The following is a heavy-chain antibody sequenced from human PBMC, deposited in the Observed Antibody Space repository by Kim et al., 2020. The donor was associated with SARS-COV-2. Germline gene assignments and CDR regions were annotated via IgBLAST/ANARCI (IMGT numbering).Heavy chain of an antibody. CDR3: ATIVGGTPDLDH. V-gene: IGHV3-72*01. CDR2: SRDRMKSYSR. CDR1: GFTFSDYY. D-gene: IGHD1-26*01. J-gene: IGHJ4*02. Sequence: GGSLRLSCVASGFTFSDYYMDWVRQAPRKGLEWVGRSRDRMKSYSREYAASVRGRFTVSRDVSRNLLFLQMDNLLSEDTGVYFFATIVGGTPDLDHWGPG.